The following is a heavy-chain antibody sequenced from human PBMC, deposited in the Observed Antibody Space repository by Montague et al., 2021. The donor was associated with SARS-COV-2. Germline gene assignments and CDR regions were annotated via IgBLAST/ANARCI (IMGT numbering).Heavy chain of an antibody. D-gene: IGHD3-3*01. CDR3: ARASGKKTIFGVVTSYFDY. CDR1: GGSISSGGYY. J-gene: IGHJ4*02. Sequence: TLSLTCTVSGGSISSGGYYWSWIRQHPGKGLEWIGYIYYSGSTYYNPSLKSRVTISVDTSKNQFSLKLSSVTAADTAVYYCARASGKKTIFGVVTSYFDYWGQGTLVTVSS. CDR2: IYYSGST. V-gene: IGHV4-31*03.